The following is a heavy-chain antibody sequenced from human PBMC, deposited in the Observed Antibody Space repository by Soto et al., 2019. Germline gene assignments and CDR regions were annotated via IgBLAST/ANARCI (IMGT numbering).Heavy chain of an antibody. D-gene: IGHD1-1*01. CDR3: ARDRLERRPGREFDP. CDR2: INPNSGGT. V-gene: IGHV1-2*02. J-gene: IGHJ5*02. CDR1: GYTFTGYY. Sequence: QVQLVQSGAEVKKPGASVKVSCKASGYTFTGYYMHWVRQAPGQGLERMGWINPNSGGTNYAQKFQGRDTMTRDTSISTAYMELSRLRSDDTAVYYCARDRLERRPGREFDPWGQGTLVTVSS.